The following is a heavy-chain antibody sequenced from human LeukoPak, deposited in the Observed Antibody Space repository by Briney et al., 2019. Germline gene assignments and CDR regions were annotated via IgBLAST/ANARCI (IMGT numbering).Heavy chain of an antibody. V-gene: IGHV3-53*01. J-gene: IGHJ6*02. CDR3: ARPIGIQLYYGMDV. Sequence: GGFLRLSCAASGFTVSSNYMSWVRQAPGKGLEWVSVIYSGGSTYYSDSVKGRFTISRDNSKNTLYLQMKSLRAEDTAVYYCARPIGIQLYYGMDVWGQGTTVTVSS. D-gene: IGHD5-18*01. CDR1: GFTVSSNY. CDR2: IYSGGST.